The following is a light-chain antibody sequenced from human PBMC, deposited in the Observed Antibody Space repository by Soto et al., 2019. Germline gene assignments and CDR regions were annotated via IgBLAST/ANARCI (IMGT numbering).Light chain of an antibody. Sequence: EIVLTQSPGTLSLSQGERATLSCRASQSFSSNYLAWYQQKPGQGPRLLIFGASSRATGIPDRFSGSGSGTDFTLTISRLEPEDVSVYYCEHYGSTPAWTFGQGTKVEIK. CDR2: GAS. J-gene: IGKJ1*01. CDR1: QSFSSNY. V-gene: IGKV3-20*01. CDR3: EHYGSTPAWT.